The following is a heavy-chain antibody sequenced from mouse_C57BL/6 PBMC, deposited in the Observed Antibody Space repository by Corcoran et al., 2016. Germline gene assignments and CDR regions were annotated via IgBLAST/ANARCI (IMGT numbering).Heavy chain of an antibody. D-gene: IGHD1-1*01. CDR2: IYPGDGDT. V-gene: IGHV1-80*01. Sequence: QVQLQQSGAELVKPGASVKISCKAAGYAFSSYWMNWVKQRPGKGLEWIGQIYPGDGDTNYNGKFKGKATLTVDNSSSTAYMQLSSLTSEDSAVYFCARSYGSSSYAMDYWGQGTSVTVSS. J-gene: IGHJ4*01. CDR3: ARSYGSSSYAMDY. CDR1: GYAFSSYW.